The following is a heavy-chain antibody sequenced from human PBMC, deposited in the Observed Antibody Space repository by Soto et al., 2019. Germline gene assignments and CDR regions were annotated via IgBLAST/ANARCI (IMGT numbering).Heavy chain of an antibody. CDR3: ARGAGGDILTGYPFDD. CDR2: ISYDGSNK. J-gene: IGHJ4*02. CDR1: GFTFSSYA. D-gene: IGHD3-9*01. Sequence: PGGSLRLSCAASGFTFSSYAMHWVRQAPGKGLEWVAVISYDGSNKYYADSVKGRFTISRDNSKNTLYLQMNSLRAEDTAVYYCARGAGGDILTGYPFDDWGQGTLVTVSS. V-gene: IGHV3-30-3*01.